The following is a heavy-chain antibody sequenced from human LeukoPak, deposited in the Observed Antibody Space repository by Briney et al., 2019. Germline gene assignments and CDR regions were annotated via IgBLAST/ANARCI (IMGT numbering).Heavy chain of an antibody. CDR3: AREFGNTYYFDY. J-gene: IGHJ4*02. Sequence: ASVKVSCKAFGYTFTRYYIHWVRQAPGQGLEWMGAIDCDGGNTKYAQRFQGRVTMTRDTSTSTVYMELSSLRSEDTAVFYCAREFGNTYYFDYWGQGTLVTVSS. CDR2: IDCDGGNT. CDR1: GYTFTRYY. D-gene: IGHD4-23*01. V-gene: IGHV1-46*01.